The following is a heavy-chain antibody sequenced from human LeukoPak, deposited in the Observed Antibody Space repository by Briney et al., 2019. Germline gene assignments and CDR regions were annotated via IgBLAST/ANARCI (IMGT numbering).Heavy chain of an antibody. Sequence: PSEALSLTCTVSGGSISSYYWSWIRQPPRKGLEWIGYIYYSGSTNYNPSLKSRVTISVDTSKNQFSLKLSSVTAADMAVYYCARARVGTPFDYWGQGTLVTVSS. J-gene: IGHJ4*02. V-gene: IGHV4-59*01. D-gene: IGHD6-13*01. CDR2: IYYSGST. CDR1: GGSISSYY. CDR3: ARARVGTPFDY.